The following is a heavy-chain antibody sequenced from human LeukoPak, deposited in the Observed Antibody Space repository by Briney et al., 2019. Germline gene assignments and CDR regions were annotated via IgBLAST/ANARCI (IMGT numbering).Heavy chain of an antibody. CDR3: AKDKRASSRYYGWFDP. V-gene: IGHV3-23*01. Sequence: GGSLRLSCAASGFTFSSYGMSWVRQAPGKGLEWVSAISGSGGSTYYADSVKGRFTISRDNSKNTLYLQMNSLRAEDTAVYYCAKDKRASSRYYGWFDPWGQGTLVTVSS. D-gene: IGHD6-13*01. J-gene: IGHJ5*02. CDR2: ISGSGGST. CDR1: GFTFSSYG.